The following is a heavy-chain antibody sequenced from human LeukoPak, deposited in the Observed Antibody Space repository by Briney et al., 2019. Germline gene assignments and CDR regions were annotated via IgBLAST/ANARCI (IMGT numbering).Heavy chain of an antibody. D-gene: IGHD3-22*01. CDR1: GFTVSNTF. CDR2: IYSVGTT. V-gene: IGHV3-53*01. J-gene: IGHJ4*02. Sequence: GGSLRLSCAASGFTVSNTFMSWVRQAPGKGLEWVAVIYSVGTTYYADSVKGRFTISRDNSKNTLYLQMNSLRAEDTAVYYCARRLYYDSSGYYNTAFDYWGQGTLVAVSS. CDR3: ARRLYYDSSGYYNTAFDY.